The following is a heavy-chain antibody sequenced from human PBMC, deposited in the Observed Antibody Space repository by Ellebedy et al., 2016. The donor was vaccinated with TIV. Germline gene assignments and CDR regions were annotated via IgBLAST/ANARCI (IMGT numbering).Heavy chain of an antibody. CDR1: GFTFGVYP. CDR3: AKYRVAVAGKRGGYFDY. V-gene: IGHV3-23*01. Sequence: PGGSLRLSCAASGFTFGVYPMNWVRQAPGKGLEWIAGVSPGGGSSYYADSVKGRFTISRDNSKNTFYLQMNSLRAEDTAKYFCAKYRVAVAGKRGGYFDYWGQGTLVTVSS. D-gene: IGHD6-19*01. CDR2: VSPGGGSS. J-gene: IGHJ4*02.